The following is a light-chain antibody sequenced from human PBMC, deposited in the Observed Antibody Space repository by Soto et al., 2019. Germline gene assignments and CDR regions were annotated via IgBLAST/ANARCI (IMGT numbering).Light chain of an antibody. V-gene: IGLV2-14*01. CDR2: EVS. Sequence: QSVLTQPASVSGSPGQSITISCTGTSSDVGGYIYVSWYQQHPGEAPKLMIYEVSNRPSGVSNRFSGSKSGNTASLTISGLQDEDEADYYCSSYTSSSTLVFGTGTKVTVL. CDR3: SSYTSSSTLV. CDR1: SSDVGGYIY. J-gene: IGLJ1*01.